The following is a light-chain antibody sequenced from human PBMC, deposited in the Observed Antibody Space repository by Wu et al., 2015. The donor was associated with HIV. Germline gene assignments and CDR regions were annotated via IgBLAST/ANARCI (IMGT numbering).Light chain of an antibody. J-gene: IGKJ4*01. V-gene: IGKV1-5*03. CDR3: QQYNSYPLT. Sequence: DVQMTQSPSTLSASVGDRVTITCRASQNIYNWLAWYQQKPGKAPILLLYKASNLESGVPSRFSGSGSGTEFTLTIGSLQPDDFATYYCQQYNSYPLTFGGGTKVEIK. CDR1: QNIYNW. CDR2: KAS.